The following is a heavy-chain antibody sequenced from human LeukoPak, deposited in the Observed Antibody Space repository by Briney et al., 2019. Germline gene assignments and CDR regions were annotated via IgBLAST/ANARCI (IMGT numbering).Heavy chain of an antibody. D-gene: IGHD2-15*01. Sequence: ASVKVSCKASGGTFSSYAISWVRQAPGQGLEWMGRIIPILGIANYAQKFQGRVTITADKSTSTAYMELSSLRSEDTAVYYCARGQRREDIVVVVAATQGYGMDVWGQGTTVTVSS. CDR3: ARGQRREDIVVVVAATQGYGMDV. CDR1: GGTFSSYA. V-gene: IGHV1-69*04. J-gene: IGHJ6*02. CDR2: IIPILGIA.